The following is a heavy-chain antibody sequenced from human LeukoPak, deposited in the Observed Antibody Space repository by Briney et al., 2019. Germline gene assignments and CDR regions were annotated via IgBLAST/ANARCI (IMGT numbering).Heavy chain of an antibody. D-gene: IGHD5-24*01. CDR1: GFTFSIYD. V-gene: IGHV3-64D*06. CDR2: ISGDGVTT. CDR3: VGDGRDGYNIYFHH. J-gene: IGHJ1*01. Sequence: GGSLRLSCSASGFTFSIYDMHWVRQAPGKGLQYVSVISGDGVTTSYADFVKGRFTISRDNSKNTVYLQMSSLRAEDTAVYYCVGDGRDGYNIYFHHWGQGTLVTVSS.